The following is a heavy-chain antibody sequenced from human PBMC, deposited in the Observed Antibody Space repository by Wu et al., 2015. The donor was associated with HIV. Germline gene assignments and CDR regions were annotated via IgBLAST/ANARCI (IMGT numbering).Heavy chain of an antibody. CDR2: LDPENAEI. V-gene: IGHV1-24*01. CDR1: GYTLTEFS. D-gene: IGHD1-7*01. J-gene: IGHJ6*02. CDR3: ATVLGELEARRFYFYYGLDV. Sequence: QVQLVQSGSEVKKPGTSVKVSCKVSGYTLTEFSMHWVRQAPGKGLEWMGGLDPENAEIISAQKFQGRLTMTEDTSTDTAYMELSSLRSEDTAVYYCATVLGELEARRFYFYYGLDVWGQGTTVTVSS.